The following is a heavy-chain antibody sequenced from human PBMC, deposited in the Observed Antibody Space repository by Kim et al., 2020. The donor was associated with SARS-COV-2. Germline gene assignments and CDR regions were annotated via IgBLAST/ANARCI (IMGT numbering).Heavy chain of an antibody. Sequence: SETLSLTCAVYGGSFSGYYWSWIRQPPGKGLEWIGEINHSGSTNYNPSLKSRVTISVDTSKNQFSLKLSSGTAADTAVYYCARGRTGTTPPTRYYYYYYMDVWGKGTTVTISS. CDR2: INHSGST. V-gene: IGHV4-34*01. CDR3: ARGRTGTTPPTRYYYYYYMDV. CDR1: GGSFSGYY. J-gene: IGHJ6*03. D-gene: IGHD1-7*01.